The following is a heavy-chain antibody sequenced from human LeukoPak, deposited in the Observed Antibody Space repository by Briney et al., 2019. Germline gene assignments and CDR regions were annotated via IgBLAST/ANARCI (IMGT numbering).Heavy chain of an antibody. CDR1: GGSISSYY. J-gene: IGHJ4*02. D-gene: IGHD3-22*01. Sequence: SETLSLTCTVSGGSISSYYWSWIRQPPGKGLEWIGFIYYSGSTNYNPSLKSRVTISVDTSKNQFSLKLSSVTAADTAVYYCARTYDSSGYFQYYFDCWGQGTLVTVSS. CDR3: ARTYDSSGYFQYYFDC. CDR2: IYYSGST. V-gene: IGHV4-59*08.